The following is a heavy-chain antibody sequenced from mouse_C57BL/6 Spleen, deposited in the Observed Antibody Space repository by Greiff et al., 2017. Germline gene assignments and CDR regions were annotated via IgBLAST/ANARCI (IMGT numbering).Heavy chain of an antibody. Sequence: VQGVESGAELVRPGASVTLSCKASGYTFTDYEMHWVKQTPVHGLEWIGAIDPETGGTAYNQKFKGKAILTADKSSSTAYMELRSLTSEDSAVYYCTRQRWGGGVAYWGQGTLVTVAA. D-gene: IGHD4-1*01. CDR2: IDPETGGT. V-gene: IGHV1-15*01. CDR3: TRQRWGGGVAY. J-gene: IGHJ3*01. CDR1: GYTFTDYE.